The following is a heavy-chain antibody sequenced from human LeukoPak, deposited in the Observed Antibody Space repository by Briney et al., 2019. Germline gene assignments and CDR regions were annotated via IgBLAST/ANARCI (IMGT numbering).Heavy chain of an antibody. Sequence: GGSLRLSCAASRFXFSSYAISWVRQAPGKGQEWVSAINGVGGSTFYADSVKGRFTISRDNSKNTLYLQMNSLRAEDTAVYYCAKGGTYYTSSWFDPWGQGTLVTVSS. CDR3: AKGGTYYTSSWFDP. CDR2: INGVGGST. CDR1: RFXFSSYA. D-gene: IGHD3-10*01. J-gene: IGHJ5*02. V-gene: IGHV3-23*01.